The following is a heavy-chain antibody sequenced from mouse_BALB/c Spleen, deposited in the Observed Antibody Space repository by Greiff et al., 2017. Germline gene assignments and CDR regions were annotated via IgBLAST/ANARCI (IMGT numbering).Heavy chain of an antibody. J-gene: IGHJ4*01. V-gene: IGHV5-17*02. Sequence: DVKLVESGGGLVQPGGSRKLSCAASGFTFSSFGMHWVRQAPEKGLEWVAYISSGSSTIYYADTVKGRFTISRDNPKNTLFLQMTSLRSEDTAMYYCARGSTTATRAMDYWGQGTSVTVSS. CDR1: GFTFSSFG. D-gene: IGHD1-2*01. CDR2: ISSGSSTI. CDR3: ARGSTTATRAMDY.